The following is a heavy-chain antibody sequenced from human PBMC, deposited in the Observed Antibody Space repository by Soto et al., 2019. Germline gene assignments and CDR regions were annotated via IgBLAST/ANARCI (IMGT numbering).Heavy chain of an antibody. Sequence: SETLSLTCTVSGGSISSYYWSWIRQPPGKGLEWIGYIYYSGSTNYNPSLKSRVTISVDTSKNQFSLKLSSVTAADTALYYCAPSTGHCSAPWGRGTLVTVSS. CDR3: APSTGHCSAP. V-gene: IGHV4-59*01. D-gene: IGHD4-17*01. CDR2: IYYSGST. J-gene: IGHJ5*02. CDR1: GGSISSYY.